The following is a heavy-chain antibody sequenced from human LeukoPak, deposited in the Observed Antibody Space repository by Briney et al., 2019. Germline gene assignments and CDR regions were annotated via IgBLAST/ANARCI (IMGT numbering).Heavy chain of an antibody. D-gene: IGHD1-26*01. CDR3: ARDKVEGATKLNS. CDR1: GFTFTKYW. CDR2: IKQDGSEK. Sequence: PGGSLRLSCAASGFTFTKYWMSWIRQVPGKGPEWVANIKQDGSEKYYVDSVKGRFTISRDNAKNSLYLQMDSLRAEDTAVYYCARDKVEGATKLNSWGQGTLVSVSS. V-gene: IGHV3-7*03. J-gene: IGHJ4*02.